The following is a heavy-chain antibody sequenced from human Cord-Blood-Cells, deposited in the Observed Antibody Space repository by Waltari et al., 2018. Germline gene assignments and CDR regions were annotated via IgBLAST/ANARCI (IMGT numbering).Heavy chain of an antibody. CDR1: GGSFSGYY. Sequence: QVQLQQWGAGLLKPSETLSLTCAVYGGSFSGYYWSWIRQPPGKGLEWIGEINHSGSTNSNPSLKSRVTISVDTSKNQFSLKLSSVTAADTAVYYCARGRLLRSTRNWFDPWGQGTLVTVSS. CDR2: INHSGST. CDR3: ARGRLLRSTRNWFDP. V-gene: IGHV4-34*01. J-gene: IGHJ5*02. D-gene: IGHD2-2*01.